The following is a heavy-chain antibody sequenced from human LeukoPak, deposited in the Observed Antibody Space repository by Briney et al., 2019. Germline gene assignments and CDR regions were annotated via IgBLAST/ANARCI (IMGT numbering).Heavy chain of an antibody. D-gene: IGHD5-24*01. Sequence: ASVKVSCKASGGTFSSYAISWVRQAPGQGLEWMGGIIPIFGTANYAQKFQGRVTITADESTSTAYMELSSLRSEDTAVYYCARELKMATGVDWFDPWGQGTLVTVSS. CDR2: IIPIFGTA. CDR3: ARELKMATGVDWFDP. CDR1: GGTFSSYA. V-gene: IGHV1-69*01. J-gene: IGHJ5*02.